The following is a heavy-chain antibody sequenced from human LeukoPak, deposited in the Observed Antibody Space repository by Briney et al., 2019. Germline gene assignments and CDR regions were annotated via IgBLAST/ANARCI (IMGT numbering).Heavy chain of an antibody. D-gene: IGHD4-23*01. CDR2: INPNSGGT. Sequence: AASVKVSCKASGYTFTGYYMHWVRQAPGQGLEWMGWINPNSGGTNYAQKFQGRVTMTRDTSITTAYMELSRLRSDDTAVYYYARTPKASLNGGYWGQGTLVTVSS. V-gene: IGHV1-2*02. CDR3: ARTPKASLNGGY. J-gene: IGHJ4*02. CDR1: GYTFTGYY.